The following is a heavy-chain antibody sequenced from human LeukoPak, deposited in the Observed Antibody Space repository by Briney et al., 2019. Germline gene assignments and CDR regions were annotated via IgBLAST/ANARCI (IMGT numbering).Heavy chain of an antibody. Sequence: PSETLSLTCTVSGGSISSYYWGWIRQPPGKGLEWIGSIYYSGSTYYNPSLKSRVTISVDTSKNQFSLKLSSVTAADTAVYYCARGPPRYSSSWIRPWFDPWGQGTLVTVSS. J-gene: IGHJ5*02. CDR1: GGSISSYY. CDR3: ARGPPRYSSSWIRPWFDP. V-gene: IGHV4-39*07. CDR2: IYYSGST. D-gene: IGHD6-13*01.